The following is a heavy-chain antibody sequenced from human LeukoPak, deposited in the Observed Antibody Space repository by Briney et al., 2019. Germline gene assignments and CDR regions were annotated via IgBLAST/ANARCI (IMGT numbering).Heavy chain of an antibody. J-gene: IGHJ4*02. Sequence: ASVKVSCKTSGYTFTGHYMHWVRQAPGQGLEWMGWINPNNGDTNYAQKFQGRVTMTTDTSISTVYMELSRLTSDDTAVYYCARDVSITVFRDRRLDYWGQGILVTVSS. V-gene: IGHV1-2*02. D-gene: IGHD3-10*01. CDR3: ARDVSITVFRDRRLDY. CDR1: GYTFTGHY. CDR2: INPNNGDT.